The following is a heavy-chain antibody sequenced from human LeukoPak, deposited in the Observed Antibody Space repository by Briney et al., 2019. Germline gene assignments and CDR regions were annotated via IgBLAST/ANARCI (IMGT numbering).Heavy chain of an antibody. CDR2: IYSGGST. CDR3: ARTGGRDSGYDLFDY. Sequence: GGSLRLSCAASGFTVSSNYMSWVRQAPGEGLECVSVIYSGGSTYYADSVKGRFTISRHNSKNTLYLQMNSLRAEDTAVYYCARTGGRDSGYDLFDYWGQGTLVTVSS. J-gene: IGHJ4*02. V-gene: IGHV3-53*04. CDR1: GFTVSSNY. D-gene: IGHD5-12*01.